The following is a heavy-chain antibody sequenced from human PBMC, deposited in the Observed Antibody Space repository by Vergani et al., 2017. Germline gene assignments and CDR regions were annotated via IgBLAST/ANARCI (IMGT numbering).Heavy chain of an antibody. CDR3: AREANLRFLEWLLSDAFDI. V-gene: IGHV3-23*01. CDR2: ISGSGGST. Sequence: EVQLLESGGGLVQPGGSLRLSCAASGFTFSSYAMSWVRQAPGKGLEWVSAISGSGGSTYYADSVKGRFTISRDNSKNPLYLQMNSLTAEDTAVYYCAREANLRFLEWLLSDAFDIWGQGTMVTVSS. CDR1: GFTFSSYA. D-gene: IGHD3-3*01. J-gene: IGHJ3*02.